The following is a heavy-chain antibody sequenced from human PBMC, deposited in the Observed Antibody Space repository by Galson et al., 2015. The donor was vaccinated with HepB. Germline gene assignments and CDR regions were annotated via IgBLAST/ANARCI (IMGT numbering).Heavy chain of an antibody. CDR3: ARAKLYSSGWYRYFDY. J-gene: IGHJ4*02. Sequence: SVKVSCKASGYTFTSYGISWVRQAPGQGLEWMGWISAYNGNTNYAQKLQGRVTITADESTSTGYMELSSLTSEDTAVYYCARAKLYSSGWYRYFDYWGQGTLVSVSS. D-gene: IGHD6-19*01. CDR2: ISAYNGNT. V-gene: IGHV1-18*04. CDR1: GYTFTSYG.